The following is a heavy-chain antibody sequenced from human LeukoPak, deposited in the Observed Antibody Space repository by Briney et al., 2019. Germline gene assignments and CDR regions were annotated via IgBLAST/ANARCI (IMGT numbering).Heavy chain of an antibody. CDR2: IIPSLGTP. Sequence: SVKVSCKASGDTFSNYAISWVRQSPGQGLEWVGRIIPSLGTPNYAQKFQGRVTITADRSTTTAYMELSSLRFEDTAVYYCARAGSSRFSVPYYFNYWGQGTPVTVSS. V-gene: IGHV1-69*04. CDR3: ARAGSSRFSVPYYFNY. J-gene: IGHJ4*02. CDR1: GDTFSNYA. D-gene: IGHD6-13*01.